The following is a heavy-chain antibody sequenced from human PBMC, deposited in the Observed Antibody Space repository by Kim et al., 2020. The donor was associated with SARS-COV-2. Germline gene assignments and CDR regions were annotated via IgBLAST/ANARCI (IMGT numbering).Heavy chain of an antibody. V-gene: IGHV4-59*01. CDR3: ARGTSIAARLVY. CDR2: IYYSGST. J-gene: IGHJ4*02. Sequence: SETLSLTCTVSGGSISSYYWSWIRQPPGKGLEWIGYIYYSGSTNYNPSLKSRVTISVDTSKNQFSLKLSSVTAADTAVYYCARGTSIAARLVYWGQGTLVTVSS. CDR1: GGSISSYY. D-gene: IGHD6-6*01.